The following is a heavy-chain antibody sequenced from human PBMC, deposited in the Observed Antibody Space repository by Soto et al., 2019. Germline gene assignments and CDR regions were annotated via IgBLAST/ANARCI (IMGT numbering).Heavy chain of an antibody. CDR1: GFSFNNYG. CDR2: SWYDGSQT. Sequence: GGSLRLSCAASGFSFNNYGMHWVRQAPGKGLEWVAVSWYDGSQTRYADSVRGRFTISRDNFQNTLYLHMDGLKAEDTAMYYCARDFTAAAIYNGVYSYGMDVWGRGTTVTVS. CDR3: ARDFTAAAIYNGVYSYGMDV. V-gene: IGHV3-33*01. D-gene: IGHD6-25*01. J-gene: IGHJ6*01.